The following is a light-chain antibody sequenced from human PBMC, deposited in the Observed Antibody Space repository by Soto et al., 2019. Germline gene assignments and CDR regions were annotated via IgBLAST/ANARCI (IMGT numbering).Light chain of an antibody. CDR3: MQALQITWT. CDR1: QSLLHSNGYNY. J-gene: IGKJ1*01. Sequence: DIVMAQAPLSLPVTPGEPASISCRSSQSLLHSNGYNYLDWYLQKPGQSPQLLIYLGSNRASGVPDRFSDSGSGTDFTLKISRVEAEDVGVYYCMQALQITWTFGQGTKVEIK. CDR2: LGS. V-gene: IGKV2-28*01.